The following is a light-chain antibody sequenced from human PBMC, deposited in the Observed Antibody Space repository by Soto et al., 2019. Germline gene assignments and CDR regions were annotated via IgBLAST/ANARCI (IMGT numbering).Light chain of an antibody. J-gene: IGKJ1*01. CDR3: KQYGRYRT. CDR2: KAS. Sequence: DIQMTQSPSTLSASVGDRVTITCRASQSTSTWLAWYQHKPGKAPNLLIYKASSLESGVPSRFSGSGSGTEFTLTISSLQPDDVATSYCKQYGRYRTFGQGTKVEIK. CDR1: QSTSTW. V-gene: IGKV1-5*03.